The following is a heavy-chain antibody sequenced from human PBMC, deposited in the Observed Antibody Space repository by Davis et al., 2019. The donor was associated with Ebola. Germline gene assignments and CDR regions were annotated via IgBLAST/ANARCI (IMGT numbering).Heavy chain of an antibody. CDR1: GGSIRTNNYY. CDR3: AGGVVTPEDYDY. V-gene: IGHV4-61*05. Sequence: SETLSLTCSVSGGSIRTNNYYWDWIRQPPGKGLEWIGYIYYSGGTNNNPSLKSRVTISVDTSKNQFSLKLSSVTAADTAVYYCAGGVVTPEDYDYWGQGTLVTVSS. J-gene: IGHJ4*02. D-gene: IGHD4-23*01. CDR2: IYYSGGT.